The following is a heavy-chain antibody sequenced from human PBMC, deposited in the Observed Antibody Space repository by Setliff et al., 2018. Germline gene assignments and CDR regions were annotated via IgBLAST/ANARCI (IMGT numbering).Heavy chain of an antibody. D-gene: IGHD5-12*01. CDR1: GGSISDSHYY. CDR2: AYYSGSI. Sequence: PSETLSLTCTVSGGSISDSHYYWGWFRQPPGMRPEWIGTAYYSGSIYYNPSPKSRVTLFVDTSKDQFSLRLTSMTAADTAVYYCARQVEMATIAFDVWGQGTMVTVSS. J-gene: IGHJ3*01. CDR3: ARQVEMATIAFDV. V-gene: IGHV4-39*01.